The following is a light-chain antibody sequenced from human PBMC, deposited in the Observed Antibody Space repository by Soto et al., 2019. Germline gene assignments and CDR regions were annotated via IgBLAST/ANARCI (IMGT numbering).Light chain of an antibody. V-gene: IGKV1-39*01. J-gene: IGKJ4*01. Sequence: DVQMTQYASDLSASVGDRVPITCRASQNINTYLTWYQQKPGQAPKLLIYAASTLQSGVPSRFSGSGSGTDFTLIISSLEPEDLATYYCQQTYTTPLTFGGGTKVEL. CDR2: AAS. CDR3: QQTYTTPLT. CDR1: QNINTY.